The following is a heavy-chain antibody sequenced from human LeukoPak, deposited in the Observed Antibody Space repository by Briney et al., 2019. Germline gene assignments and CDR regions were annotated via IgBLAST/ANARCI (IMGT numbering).Heavy chain of an antibody. D-gene: IGHD6-25*01. CDR3: ARSSGTGTFSY. J-gene: IGHJ4*02. CDR1: GDSISRSAYY. Sequence: TSETLSLTCTVSGDSISRSAYYWAWIRQPPGKGLEWIGSVYYGRSPYFNPSLESRATISVDTSKNHFSLKMSSVTAADTAVYYCARSSGTGTFSYWGQGTLVTVSS. V-gene: IGHV4-39*02. CDR2: VYYGRSP.